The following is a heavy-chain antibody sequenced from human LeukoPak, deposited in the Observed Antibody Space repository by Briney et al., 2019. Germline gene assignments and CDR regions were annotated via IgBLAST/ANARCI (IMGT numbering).Heavy chain of an antibody. D-gene: IGHD2-2*01. CDR2: IIPIFGTA. CDR3: AGGGTSLVPAAKTLGYYYMDV. J-gene: IGHJ6*03. V-gene: IGHV1-69*05. Sequence: SVKLSCKASGGTFSSYAISWVRQAPGQGLEWMGGIIPIFGTANYAQKFQGRVTITTDESTSTAYMELSSLRSEDTAVYYCAGGGTSLVPAAKTLGYYYMDVWGKGTTVTVSS. CDR1: GGTFSSYA.